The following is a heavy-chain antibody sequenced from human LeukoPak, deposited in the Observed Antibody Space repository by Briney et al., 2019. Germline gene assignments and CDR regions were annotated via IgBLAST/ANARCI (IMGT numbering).Heavy chain of an antibody. V-gene: IGHV3-23*01. CDR3: AKARVTMVRGVTSYYFDY. CDR1: GFTFSSYA. Sequence: QPGGSLRLSCAASGFTFSSYAMSWVRQAPGKGLEWVSAISGSGGSTYYADSVKGRFTISRDNSKNTLYLQMNSLRAEDTAVYYCAKARVTMVRGVTSYYFDYWGQGTLVTVSS. J-gene: IGHJ4*02. CDR2: ISGSGGST. D-gene: IGHD3-10*01.